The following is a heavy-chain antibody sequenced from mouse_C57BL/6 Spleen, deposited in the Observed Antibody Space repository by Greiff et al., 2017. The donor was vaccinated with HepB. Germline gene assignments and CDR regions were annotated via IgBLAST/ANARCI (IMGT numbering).Heavy chain of an antibody. J-gene: IGHJ4*01. Sequence: DVMLVESGEGLVKPGGSLKLSCAASGFTFSSYAMSWVRQTPEKRLEWVAYISSGGDYIYYADTVKGRFTISRDNARNTLYLQMSRLKSEDTAMYYCTREGYYGSSLHYYAMDYWGQGTSVTVSS. CDR3: TREGYYGSSLHYYAMDY. CDR2: ISSGGDYI. CDR1: GFTFSSYA. D-gene: IGHD1-1*01. V-gene: IGHV5-9-1*02.